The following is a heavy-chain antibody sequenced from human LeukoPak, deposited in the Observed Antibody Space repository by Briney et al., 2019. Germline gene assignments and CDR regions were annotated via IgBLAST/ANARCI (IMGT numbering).Heavy chain of an antibody. CDR3: ARGAESSSWSLDN. J-gene: IGHJ4*02. CDR1: SGSFSSYQ. D-gene: IGHD6-13*01. CDR2: ISHRGTT. Sequence: PSETLSLTCAVYSGSFSSYQWNWIRQPPGKGLEWIGEISHRGTTNYNPSLKSRVTMSVDTSKNQFSLKLSSVTAADTAVYYCARGAESSSWSLDNWGQGTLVTVSS. V-gene: IGHV4-34*01.